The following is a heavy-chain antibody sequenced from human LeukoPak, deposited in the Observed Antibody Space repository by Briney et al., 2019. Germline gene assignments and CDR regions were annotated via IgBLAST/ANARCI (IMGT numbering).Heavy chain of an antibody. CDR1: GFTFSNFA. D-gene: IGHD2-15*01. Sequence: GGSLRLSCAASGFTFSNFAMTWVRQAPGKGLEWVSAIGGSGGSTYYADSVKGRFTISRDNSRNTLYQQMNSLRAEDTAVYYCAKDGGSSCYSPIDYWGQGALVTVSS. J-gene: IGHJ4*02. CDR2: IGGSGGST. V-gene: IGHV3-23*01. CDR3: AKDGGSSCYSPIDY.